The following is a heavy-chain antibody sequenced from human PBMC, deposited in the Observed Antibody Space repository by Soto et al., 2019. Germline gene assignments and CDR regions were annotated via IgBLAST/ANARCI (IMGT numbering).Heavy chain of an antibody. CDR3: GRGGEMYYDFWSGFSPIDY. CDR2: IFYSDNT. D-gene: IGHD3-3*01. J-gene: IGHJ4*02. CDR1: GGSLSTYY. V-gene: IGHV4-59*01. Sequence: QVQLQESGPGLVKPSEPLSLTCTVSGGSLSTYYWSWIRQSPGKGLEWIGYIFYSDNTNYNPSPRSLVTISVDTSKGQFSLKLTAVTAADTAVYYWGRGGEMYYDFWSGFSPIDYWGQGALVTVSS.